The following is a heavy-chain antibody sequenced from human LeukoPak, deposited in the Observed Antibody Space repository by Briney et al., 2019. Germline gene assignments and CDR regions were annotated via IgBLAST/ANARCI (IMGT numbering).Heavy chain of an antibody. CDR2: IRGKVYGGTK. D-gene: IGHD5-18*01. V-gene: IGHV3-49*03. CDR1: GFTFGDYA. CDR3: TRGVLANSYGLRD. Sequence: HPGGSLRLSCTASGFTFGDYAMSWFRQAPGKGLEWVGFIRGKVYGGTKEYSAAVKGRFTISRDDHKSIAYLHMNSMKTAGTTVYYCTRGVLANSYGLRDSGQGTLVTASS. J-gene: IGHJ4*02.